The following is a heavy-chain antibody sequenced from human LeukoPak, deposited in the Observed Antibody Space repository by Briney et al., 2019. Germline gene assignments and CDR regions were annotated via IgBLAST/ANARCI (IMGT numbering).Heavy chain of an antibody. CDR3: ARGKYSGWSIFPDY. J-gene: IGHJ4*02. CDR1: GGTFSSYA. V-gene: IGHV1-69*05. Sequence: SVKVSCKASGGTFSSYAISWVRQAPGQGLEWMGRIIPIFGAANYAQKFQGRVTITTDESTSTAYMELSSLRSEDTAVYYCARGKYSGWSIFPDYWGQGTLVTVSS. D-gene: IGHD6-19*01. CDR2: IIPIFGAA.